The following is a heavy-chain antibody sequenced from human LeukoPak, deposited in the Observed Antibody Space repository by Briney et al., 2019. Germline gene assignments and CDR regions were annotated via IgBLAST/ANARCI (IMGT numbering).Heavy chain of an antibody. CDR1: GGSISSSDW. Sequence: SGTLSLTCAVSGGSISSSDWWSRVRQPPGKGLEWIGEIYHSGSTNYIPSLKSRVTISIDKSKDQFSLKLSSVTAADTAVYYCARTWGITIFGREAGYFDYWGQGTLVTVSS. D-gene: IGHD3-3*01. J-gene: IGHJ4*02. V-gene: IGHV4-4*02. CDR2: IYHSGST. CDR3: ARTWGITIFGREAGYFDY.